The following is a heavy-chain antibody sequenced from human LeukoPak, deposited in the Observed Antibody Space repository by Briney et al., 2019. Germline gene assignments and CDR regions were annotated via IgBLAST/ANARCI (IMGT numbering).Heavy chain of an antibody. V-gene: IGHV1-2*02. Sequence: ASVNVSCKASVYTFTGYYIHWVRQAPGQGLEWMGWINPNSGGTSYAQNFQGRVTMTRDTSISTAYMELSRLRSDDTDVYYCAIAFSSSWYGPGDCWGQGTLVTVSS. CDR3: AIAFSSSWYGPGDC. CDR1: VYTFTGYY. D-gene: IGHD6-13*01. CDR2: INPNSGGT. J-gene: IGHJ4*02.